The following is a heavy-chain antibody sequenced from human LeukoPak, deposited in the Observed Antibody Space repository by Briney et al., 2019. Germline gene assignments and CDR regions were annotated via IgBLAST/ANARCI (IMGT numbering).Heavy chain of an antibody. Sequence: ASVKVSCKASGYTFTGYYMHWVRQAPGQGLEWMGWISAYNGNTNYAQKLQGRVTMTTDTSTSTAYMELRSLRSDGTAVYYCARGVGATSFDYWGQGTLVTVSS. CDR1: GYTFTGYY. CDR3: ARGVGATSFDY. J-gene: IGHJ4*02. V-gene: IGHV1-18*04. D-gene: IGHD1-26*01. CDR2: ISAYNGNT.